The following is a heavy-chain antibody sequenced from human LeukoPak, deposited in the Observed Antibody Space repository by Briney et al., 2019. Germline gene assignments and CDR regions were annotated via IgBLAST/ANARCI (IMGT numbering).Heavy chain of an antibody. Sequence: SETVSLTCTVSGGTISSYYWSWIRQPPGKGLEWIGYIYYSGSTNYNPSLKSRVTISVDTSKNQFSLKLSSVTAADTAVYYCARRIINCSSTSCYVYFDYWGQGTLVSVSS. D-gene: IGHD2-2*01. CDR3: ARRIINCSSTSCYVYFDY. J-gene: IGHJ4*02. CDR2: IYYSGST. V-gene: IGHV4-59*08. CDR1: GGTISSYY.